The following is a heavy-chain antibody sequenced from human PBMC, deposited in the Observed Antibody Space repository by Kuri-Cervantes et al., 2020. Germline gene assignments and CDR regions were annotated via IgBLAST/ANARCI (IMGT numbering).Heavy chain of an antibody. CDR3: AHSLYGSGSYFQFDY. D-gene: IGHD3-10*01. CDR1: GFSLSSSGIR. J-gene: IGHJ4*02. CDR2: ISWDDET. Sequence: SGTTLVKPTQTLTLTCTFSGFSLSSSGIRVTWIRQAPGKALECLARISWDDETFYSASLKTRLTISKDTSKNQVVLRMTNMDPVDTATYYCAHSLYGSGSYFQFDYWGQGTLVTVSS. V-gene: IGHV2-70*12.